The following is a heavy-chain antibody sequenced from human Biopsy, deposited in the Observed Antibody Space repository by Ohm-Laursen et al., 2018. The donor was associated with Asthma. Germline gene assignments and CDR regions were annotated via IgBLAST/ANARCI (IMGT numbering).Heavy chain of an antibody. D-gene: IGHD6-19*01. CDR1: GGTFSNFA. Sequence: GASVKASCKAPGGTFSNFAIRWGRQAPGQGLEWLGGIMTVFGTTNYAQKFQGRVTITADESTSTAYMEVTSLRSEDTAIYYCARCQVGYSSGWSLLLKKIYYSGMDVWGQGTAVTVSS. CDR2: IMTVFGTT. CDR3: ARCQVGYSSGWSLLLKKIYYSGMDV. V-gene: IGHV1-69*13. J-gene: IGHJ6*02.